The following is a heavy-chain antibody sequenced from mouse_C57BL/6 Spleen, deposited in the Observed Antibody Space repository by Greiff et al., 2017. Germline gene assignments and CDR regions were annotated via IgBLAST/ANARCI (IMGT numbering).Heavy chain of an antibody. CDR2: IDPKTGGT. J-gene: IGHJ3*01. CDR1: GYTFTDYE. D-gene: IGHD2-5*01. Sequence: VQLQQSGAELARPGASVTLSCKASGYTFTDYEMHWVKQTPVHGLEWIGDIDPKTGGTAYNQKFKGKAILTADKSSSTAYMELRSLTYEDSAVXYCTRRYSNYPAWFAYWGQGTLVTVSA. CDR3: TRRYSNYPAWFAY. V-gene: IGHV1-15*01.